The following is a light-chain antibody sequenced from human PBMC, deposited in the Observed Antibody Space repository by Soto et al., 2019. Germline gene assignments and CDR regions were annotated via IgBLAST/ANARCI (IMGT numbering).Light chain of an antibody. V-gene: IGLV2-14*01. CDR2: EVS. Sequence: QSVLTQPASVSGSPGQSITISCTGTSSDVGAYNYVSWYQQYPGKAPKLMIYEVSNRPSGVSNRFSGSKSGNTASLTISGLQAEDEADYYCSSYTSTNTSYVFGSGTKLTVL. CDR1: SSDVGAYNY. J-gene: IGLJ1*01. CDR3: SSYTSTNTSYV.